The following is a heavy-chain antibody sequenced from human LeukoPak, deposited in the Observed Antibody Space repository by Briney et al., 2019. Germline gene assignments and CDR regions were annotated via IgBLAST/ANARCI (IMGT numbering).Heavy chain of an antibody. CDR2: IYYTGNT. V-gene: IGHV4-39*01. D-gene: IGHD3-22*01. CDR3: ARRVEDYYDSSGYYSDAFDI. J-gene: IGHJ3*02. CDR1: GGSIGSSTYY. Sequence: KPSETLSLTCTVSGGSIGSSTYYWGWIRQPPGKGLEWIGSIYYTGNTYYNPSLKSRVIIYVDTSQNQFSLKLSSVTAADTAVYYCARRVEDYYDSSGYYSDAFDIWGQGTMVTVSS.